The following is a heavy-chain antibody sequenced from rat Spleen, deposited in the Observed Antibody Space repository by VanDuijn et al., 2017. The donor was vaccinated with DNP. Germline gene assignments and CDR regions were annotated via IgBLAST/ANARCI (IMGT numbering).Heavy chain of an antibody. V-gene: IGHV5-25*01. CDR3: ASLNNYNWFAY. D-gene: IGHD1-10*01. CDR2: ISHGGDNT. Sequence: EVQLVESGGGLVQPGRSLKLSCTASGFTFSDYNMAGVRPAPKKGLEWVASISHGGDNTFFRDSVKGRFTISRDNAKSTLYLQMDSLRSEDTATYYCASLNNYNWFAYWGQGTLVTVSS. CDR1: GFTFSDYN. J-gene: IGHJ3*01.